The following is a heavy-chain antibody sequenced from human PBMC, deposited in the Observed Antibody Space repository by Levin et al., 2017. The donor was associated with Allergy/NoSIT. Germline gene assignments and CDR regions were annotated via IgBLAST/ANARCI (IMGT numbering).Heavy chain of an antibody. CDR3: ARALIVGATSGGDY. J-gene: IGHJ4*02. Sequence: ASVKVSCAASGFTFSSYWMHWVRQAPGRGLVWVSRINSDGSNKNYADSVKGRFTISRDNAKNTLYLQMNSLRAEDTAVYYCARALIVGATSGGDYWGQGTLVTVSS. D-gene: IGHD1-26*01. V-gene: IGHV3-74*01. CDR2: INSDGSNK. CDR1: GFTFSSYW.